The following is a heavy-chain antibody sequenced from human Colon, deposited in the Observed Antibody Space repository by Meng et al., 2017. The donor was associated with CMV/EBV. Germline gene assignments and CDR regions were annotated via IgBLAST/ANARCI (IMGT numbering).Heavy chain of an antibody. V-gene: IGHV1-18*01. CDR2: ISGSTGYT. D-gene: IGHD1-1*01. CDR1: GYTFTIYG. Sequence: QLWHSGAEVKEPGASVLVSCRSSGYTFTIYGINWVRQAPAQGLEWMGWISGSTGYTNRAQKFQGRVTMTTDTSTSTAYLALTSLTSNDTAVYYCARGRPNWSGVLDYWGQGTLVTVSS. J-gene: IGHJ4*02. CDR3: ARGRPNWSGVLDY.